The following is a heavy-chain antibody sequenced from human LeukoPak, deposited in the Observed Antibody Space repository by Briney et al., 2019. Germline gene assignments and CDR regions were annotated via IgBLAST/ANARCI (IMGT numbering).Heavy chain of an antibody. D-gene: IGHD5-24*01. Sequence: SETLSLTCAVYGGSFSRYYWSWIRQSPGKGLEWIAEIDHRGDTNYNPSVKSRVTISVDTSKNQFSLKVRSLSAAATALYYCARGATISETGYFDFWGQGTLVTVSS. CDR2: IDHRGDT. CDR1: GGSFSRYY. J-gene: IGHJ4*03. CDR3: ARGATISETGYFDF. V-gene: IGHV4-34*01.